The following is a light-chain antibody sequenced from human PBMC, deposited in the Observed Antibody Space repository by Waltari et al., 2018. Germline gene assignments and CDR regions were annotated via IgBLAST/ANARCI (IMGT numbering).Light chain of an antibody. V-gene: IGLV4-69*01. CDR3: QTGGHGTWV. J-gene: IGLJ3*02. CDR1: SGHSSNI. Sequence: QLVLTQSPSASASLGASVKPTCTLSSGHSSNIIAWLQPQPEKGPRYLMKVNSDGSHSKGDESPDRFSGSSSGAERYLTISSVQSDDEADYYCQTGGHGTWVFGGGTKLTVL. CDR2: VNSDGSH.